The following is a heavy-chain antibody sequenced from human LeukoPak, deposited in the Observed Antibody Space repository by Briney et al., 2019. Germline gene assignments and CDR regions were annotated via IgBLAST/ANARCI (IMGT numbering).Heavy chain of an antibody. V-gene: IGHV4-30-4*07. CDR2: VYNSGNT. D-gene: IGHD4-11*01. Sequence: SETLSLTCAVSGGSISSGAYSWSWIRQPLGKGLEWIGYVYNSGNTYYNPSLKSRVTISVDTSKNQFSLKLSSVTAADTAVYFCARSDYSNYIFDYWGQGTLVTVSS. CDR3: ARSDYSNYIFDY. J-gene: IGHJ4*02. CDR1: GGSISSGAYS.